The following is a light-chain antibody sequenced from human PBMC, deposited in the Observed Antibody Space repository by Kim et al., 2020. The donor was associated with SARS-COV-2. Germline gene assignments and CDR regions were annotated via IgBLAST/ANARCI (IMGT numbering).Light chain of an antibody. CDR2: GAS. Sequence: DIQMTQSPLSLSASVGDTVTITCRASQTVGSHLNWFQHKPGKVPKLLIFGASNLQRGAPSRFSASGSGTDFTLTICSLQPEDFVTYYCQQTYSIPTFGPGTKVDIK. J-gene: IGKJ1*01. CDR3: QQTYSIPT. V-gene: IGKV1-39*01. CDR1: QTVGSH.